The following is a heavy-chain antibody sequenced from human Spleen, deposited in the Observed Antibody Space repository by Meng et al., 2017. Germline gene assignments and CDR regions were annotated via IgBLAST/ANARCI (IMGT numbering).Heavy chain of an antibody. CDR3: ATGAAAADH. CDR1: GFSFTDAW. Sequence: GGSLRLSCVAFGFSFTDAWMSWVRQAPGKGLEWVGRIKSNSDGGTTDYAAPVKGRFTISRDDSKNTLYLQMNSLIIEDTALYFCATGAAAADHWGQGTLVTVSS. CDR2: IKSNSDGGTT. V-gene: IGHV3-15*01. J-gene: IGHJ4*02. D-gene: IGHD6-13*01.